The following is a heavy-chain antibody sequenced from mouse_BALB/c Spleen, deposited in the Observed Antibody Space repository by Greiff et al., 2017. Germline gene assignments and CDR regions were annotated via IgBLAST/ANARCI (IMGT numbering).Heavy chain of an antibody. D-gene: IGHD5-1*01. Sequence: EVKLVESGGGLVKPGGSLKLSCAASGFTFSDYYMYWVRQTPEKRLEWVATISDGGSYTYYPDSVKGRFTISRDNAKNNLYLQMSSLKSEDTAMYYCARGEYGDYWGQGTTLTVSS. CDR3: ARGEYGDY. CDR2: ISDGGSYT. V-gene: IGHV5-4*02. CDR1: GFTFSDYY. J-gene: IGHJ2*01.